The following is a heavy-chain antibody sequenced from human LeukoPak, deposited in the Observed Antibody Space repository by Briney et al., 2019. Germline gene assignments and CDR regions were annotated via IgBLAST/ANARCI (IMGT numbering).Heavy chain of an antibody. Sequence: GGSLRLSCAASGFTFSTYTMNWVRQAPGKGLEWVSSISSSRTYIYYADSVKGRFTISRDAAKRSMYLHMNSLRAEDMAVYYCARDNTAMVTDQFDYWGQGTLVTVSS. J-gene: IGHJ4*02. CDR3: ARDNTAMVTDQFDY. CDR1: GFTFSTYT. V-gene: IGHV3-21*01. D-gene: IGHD5-18*01. CDR2: ISSSRTYI.